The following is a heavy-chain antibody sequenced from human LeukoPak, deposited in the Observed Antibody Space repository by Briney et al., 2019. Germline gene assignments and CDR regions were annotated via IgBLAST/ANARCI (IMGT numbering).Heavy chain of an antibody. J-gene: IGHJ6*02. CDR1: GYTFTSCY. D-gene: IGHD6-13*01. CDR3: ARGHSSTNYYYYGMDV. Sequence: RASVKVSCKASGYTFTSCYMHWVRQAPGQGLEWMGIINPSGGSTSYAQKFQGRVTMTRDTSTSTVYMELSSLRSEDTAVYYCARGHSSTNYYYYGMDVWGQGTTVTVSS. V-gene: IGHV1-46*01. CDR2: INPSGGST.